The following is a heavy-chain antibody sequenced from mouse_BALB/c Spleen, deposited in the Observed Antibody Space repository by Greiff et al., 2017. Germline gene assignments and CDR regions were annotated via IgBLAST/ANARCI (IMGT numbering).Heavy chain of an antibody. J-gene: IGHJ2*01. CDR3: AREEIRLLDY. CDR2: INPYNGAT. Sequence: VQLQQSGPELVKPGASVKISCKASGYSFTGYYMHWVKQSHVKSLEWIGRINPYNGATSYNQNFKDKASLTVDKSSSTAYMELHSLTSEDSAVYYCAREEIRLLDYWGQGTTLTVSS. D-gene: IGHD1-2*01. CDR1: GYSFTGYY. V-gene: IGHV1-31*01.